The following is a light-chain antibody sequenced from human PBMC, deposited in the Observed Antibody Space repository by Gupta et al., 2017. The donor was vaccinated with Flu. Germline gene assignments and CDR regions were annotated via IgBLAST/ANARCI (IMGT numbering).Light chain of an antibody. CDR2: LGS. V-gene: IGKV2-28*01. CDR3: MQTLDIPRT. J-gene: IGKJ3*01. Sequence: DIVMTQSPLSLPVTPGEPASISCRSSQSLLHTNGYNYLNWYLQKPGQSPQLLLYLGSDRASGVPDRFSGSGSGTDFTLKISRVEAEDVGIYYCMQTLDIPRTFGPGTKLDI. CDR1: QSLLHTNGYNY.